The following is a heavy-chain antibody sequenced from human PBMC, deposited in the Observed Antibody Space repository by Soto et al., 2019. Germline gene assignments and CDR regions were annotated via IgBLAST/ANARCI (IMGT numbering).Heavy chain of an antibody. Sequence: EVQLVESGGGLVQPGRSLRLSCAASGFTFADYGMHWVRQAPGKGLEWVSGITWNSGSIDYADSVKGRFTISRDNAKNSLFLKMTGRGAKTTPLFYLEKDILGGGGKPSYSSVRTVGGQGPTAPV. D-gene: IGHD2-15*01. CDR1: GFTFADYG. J-gene: IGHJ6*02. CDR2: ITWNSGSI. CDR3: EKDILGGGGKPSYSSVRTV. V-gene: IGHV3-9*01.